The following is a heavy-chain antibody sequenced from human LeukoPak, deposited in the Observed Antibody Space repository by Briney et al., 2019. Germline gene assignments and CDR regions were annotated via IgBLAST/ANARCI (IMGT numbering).Heavy chain of an antibody. J-gene: IGHJ3*02. D-gene: IGHD3-22*01. CDR1: GGTFSSYA. CDR3: ATPYPRDYDSPWAFDI. Sequence: ASVKVSCKASGGTFSSYAISWVRQAPGQGLEWMGGIIPIFGTANYAQKFQGRVTITADESTSTAYMELSSPRSEDTAVYYCATPYPRDYDSPWAFDIWGQGTMVTVSS. V-gene: IGHV1-69*13. CDR2: IIPIFGTA.